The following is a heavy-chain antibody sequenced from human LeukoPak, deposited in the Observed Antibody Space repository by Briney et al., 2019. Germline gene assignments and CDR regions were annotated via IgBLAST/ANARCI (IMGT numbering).Heavy chain of an antibody. Sequence: PGRSLRLSCAASGFTFSSFGMHWVRQAPGRGLEWVATIWYDGTTTYYADSVEGRFTISRDDSKNTVYLQMNSLRAEDTATYYCAKDTLAYYFDYWGQGTLVTVSS. CDR3: AKDTLAYYFDY. CDR2: IWYDGTTT. J-gene: IGHJ4*02. CDR1: GFTFSSFG. V-gene: IGHV3-33*06.